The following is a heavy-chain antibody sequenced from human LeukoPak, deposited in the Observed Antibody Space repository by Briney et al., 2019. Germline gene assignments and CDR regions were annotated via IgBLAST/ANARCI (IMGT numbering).Heavy chain of an antibody. CDR3: ARGGRYYYDSSGYHAAFDI. D-gene: IGHD3-22*01. CDR2: MNPNSGNT. Sequence: ASVKVSCKASGYTFTSYDINWVRQATGQGLEWMGWMNPNSGNTGYAQKFQGRVTMTRNTSISTAYMELSSLRSEDTAVYYCARGGRYYYDSSGYHAAFDIWGQGTMVTVSS. CDR1: GYTFTSYD. J-gene: IGHJ3*02. V-gene: IGHV1-8*01.